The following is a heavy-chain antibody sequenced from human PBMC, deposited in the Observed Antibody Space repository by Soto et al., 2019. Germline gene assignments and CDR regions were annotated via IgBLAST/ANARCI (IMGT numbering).Heavy chain of an antibody. Sequence: QVQLVESGGGVVQPGRSLRLSCAASGFTFSSYGMHWVRQAPGKGLEWVAVISYDGSNKYYADSVKGRFTISRDNSKNTLYLQMTSLRAEDTAVYYCAKDRLYSSSNIGDYWGQGTLVTVSS. CDR2: ISYDGSNK. CDR3: AKDRLYSSSNIGDY. V-gene: IGHV3-30*18. CDR1: GFTFSSYG. J-gene: IGHJ4*02. D-gene: IGHD6-6*01.